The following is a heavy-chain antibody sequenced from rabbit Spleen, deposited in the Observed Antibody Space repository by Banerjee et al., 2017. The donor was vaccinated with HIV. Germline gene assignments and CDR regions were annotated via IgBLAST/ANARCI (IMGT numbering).Heavy chain of an antibody. V-gene: IGHV1S7*01. Sequence: QLKESGGGLVQPGGSLELSCKASRFDFNAYYMSWVRQAPGKGLEWIGYFDPVFGSAYYATWVNGRFTISSHNARNTLYLRLNSLTAADTATYFCATGYATIFDWYDFNLWGPGTLVTVS. J-gene: IGHJ4*01. CDR3: ATGYATIFDWYDFNL. D-gene: IGHD6-1*01. CDR2: FDPVFGSA. CDR1: RFDFNAYY.